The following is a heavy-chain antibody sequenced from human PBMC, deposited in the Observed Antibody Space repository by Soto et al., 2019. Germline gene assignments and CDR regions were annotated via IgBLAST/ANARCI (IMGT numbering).Heavy chain of an antibody. CDR1: GASISSYY. V-gene: IGHV4-59*08. CDR3: ARPHSGPYAFDV. CDR2: IYNGGNT. J-gene: IGHJ3*01. Sequence: PSETLSLTCTDSGASISSYYWSWIRQSPGKGLEWIGYIYNGGNTDYNPSLKSRVTISLGTAKNQFSLQLTSVTAADTAVYYCARPHSGPYAFDVWGQGTMVTVSS. D-gene: IGHD2-15*01.